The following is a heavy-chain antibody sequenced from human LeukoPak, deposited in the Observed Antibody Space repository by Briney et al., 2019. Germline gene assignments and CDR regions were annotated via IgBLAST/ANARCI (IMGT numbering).Heavy chain of an antibody. V-gene: IGHV1-69*06. Sequence: GASVKVSSKASVGTFTIYAISWVRQAPGQGLEWMGRIIPIFGTANYAQKFQGRVTITADKSTSTAYMELSSLRSEDTAVYYCAVSLRGWYGGFDYWGQGTLVTVSS. CDR3: AVSLRGWYGGFDY. CDR1: VGTFTIYA. J-gene: IGHJ4*02. CDR2: IIPIFGTA. D-gene: IGHD6-19*01.